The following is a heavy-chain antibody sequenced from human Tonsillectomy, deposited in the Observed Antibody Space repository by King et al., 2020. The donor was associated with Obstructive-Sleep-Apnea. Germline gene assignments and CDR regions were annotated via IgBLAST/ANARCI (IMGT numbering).Heavy chain of an antibody. CDR2: ISGSGVST. V-gene: IGHV3-23*04. Sequence: VQLVESGGGLVQPGGSLRLSCAASGFTFSSYAMSWVRQAPGKGLEWVSAISGSGVSTYYADSVKGRFTISRDNSKNTLYLQMNSLRAEDTAVYYCAKDRKYSGSYYYPGALNYWGQGTLVTVSS. J-gene: IGHJ4*02. CDR1: GFTFSSYA. CDR3: AKDRKYSGSYYYPGALNY. D-gene: IGHD1-26*01.